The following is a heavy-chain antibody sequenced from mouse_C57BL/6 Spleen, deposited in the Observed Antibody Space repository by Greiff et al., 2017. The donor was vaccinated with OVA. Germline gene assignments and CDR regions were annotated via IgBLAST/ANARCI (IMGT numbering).Heavy chain of an antibody. CDR3: ARSYGSSYDFDY. CDR2: IYPGDGDT. V-gene: IGHV1-82*01. Sequence: VQLQQSGPELVKPGASVKISCKASGYAFSSSWMNWVKQRPGKGLEWTGRIYPGDGDTNYNGKFKGKATLTADKSSSTAYMQLSSLTSEDSAVYFCARSYGSSYDFDYWGQGTTLTVSS. D-gene: IGHD1-1*01. J-gene: IGHJ2*01. CDR1: GYAFSSSW.